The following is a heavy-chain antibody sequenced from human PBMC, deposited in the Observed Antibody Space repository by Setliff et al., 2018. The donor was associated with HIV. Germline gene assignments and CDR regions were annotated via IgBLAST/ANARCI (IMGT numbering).Heavy chain of an antibody. V-gene: IGHV1-46*01. J-gene: IGHJ4*02. D-gene: IGHD4-17*01. CDR3: ASAPLTTVTTGPRYYLDS. CDR2: INPSGGIT. Sequence: GASVKVSCKAAGYTLTNYHMHWVRQAPGQGLEWMGVINPSGGITTSAQKFLGRVTMTKDTSTSTVYMEVSNLKSEDTAVYYCASAPLTTVTTGPRYYLDSWGQGTLVTVPS. CDR1: GYTLTNYH.